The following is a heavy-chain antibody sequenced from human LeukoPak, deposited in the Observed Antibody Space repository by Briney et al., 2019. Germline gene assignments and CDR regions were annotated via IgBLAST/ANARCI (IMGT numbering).Heavy chain of an antibody. V-gene: IGHV3-23*01. CDR3: VKAIHDTPRPGFDS. J-gene: IGHJ4*02. Sequence: PGGSLRLSCAASGFTFTSYAMSWVRQAPGKGLEWVSNISGSGGMTYYADSVKGRFTISRDNSKNTLYLQMNSLRAEDTAAYYCVKAIHDTPRPGFDSWGQGTLVTVSS. D-gene: IGHD3-3*01. CDR2: ISGSGGMT. CDR1: GFTFTSYA.